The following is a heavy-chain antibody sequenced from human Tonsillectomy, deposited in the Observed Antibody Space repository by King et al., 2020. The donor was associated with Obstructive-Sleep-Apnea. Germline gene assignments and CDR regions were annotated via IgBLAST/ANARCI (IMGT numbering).Heavy chain of an antibody. D-gene: IGHD2-15*01. CDR1: GFTFSSYA. CDR3: AKNRGYCSGGSCYCDY. J-gene: IGHJ4*02. V-gene: IGHV3-23*04. Sequence: VQLVESGGGLVQPGGSLRLSCAASGFTFSSYAMSWVRQAPGKGLEWVSAISGRGGSTYYADSVKGRFTISRDNSKNTLYRKMNSLRAEDTAVYYCAKNRGYCSGGSCYCDYWGQGTLVTVSS. CDR2: ISGRGGST.